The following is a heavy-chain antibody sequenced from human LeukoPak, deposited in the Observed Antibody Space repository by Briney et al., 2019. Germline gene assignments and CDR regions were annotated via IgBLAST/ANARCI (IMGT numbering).Heavy chain of an antibody. D-gene: IGHD6-13*01. Sequence: PSETLSLTCTVSSRLISSYYASWIPQPPRKGLEGVGYIYYSGSNNYNPYLESGVAISVDTTKNHFSLMLSAVTAADTAVYYCASHGDQYSRSWTSDWFDPWGQGTLVTVSS. V-gene: IGHV4-59*08. CDR2: IYYSGSN. CDR1: SRLISSYY. J-gene: IGHJ5*02. CDR3: ASHGDQYSRSWTSDWFDP.